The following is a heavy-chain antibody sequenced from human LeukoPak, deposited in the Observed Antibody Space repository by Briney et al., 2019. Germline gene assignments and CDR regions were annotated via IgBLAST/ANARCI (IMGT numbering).Heavy chain of an antibody. Sequence: PGGSLRLSCAASGFTFDDYAMHWVRQAPGKGLEWVSGISWNSGSIGYADSVKGRFTISRDNAKNSLYLQMNSLRAEDTALYYCAKGSYTWLPFDYWGQGTLVTVSS. V-gene: IGHV3-9*01. D-gene: IGHD5-12*01. CDR2: ISWNSGSI. CDR1: GFTFDDYA. CDR3: AKGSYTWLPFDY. J-gene: IGHJ4*02.